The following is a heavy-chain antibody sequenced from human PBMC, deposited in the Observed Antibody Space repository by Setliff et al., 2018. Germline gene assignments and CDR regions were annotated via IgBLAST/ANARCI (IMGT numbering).Heavy chain of an antibody. CDR2: MLYSGLT. D-gene: IGHD3-16*01. J-gene: IGHJ6*02. CDR3: APLSVSLSCPYGIHV. V-gene: IGHV4-39*01. Sequence: PSETLSLTCSVSGYSVSSSDYYWAWIRQPPGKGLEWIGSMLYSGLTYYNPSLKSRVTLPVDTSKNQFSVRLNSVTASDTAVYYCAPLSVSLSCPYGIHVWGQGTTVTVSS. CDR1: GYSVSSSDYY.